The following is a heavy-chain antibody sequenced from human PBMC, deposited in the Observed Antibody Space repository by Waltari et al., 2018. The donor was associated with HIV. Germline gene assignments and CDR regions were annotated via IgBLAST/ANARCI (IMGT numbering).Heavy chain of an antibody. D-gene: IGHD4-17*01. J-gene: IGHJ4*02. CDR2: IIPILGIA. CDR1: GGTFSSYT. V-gene: IGHV1-69*08. CDR3: ARDPNLYGDYTY. Sequence: QVQLVQSGAEVKKPGSSVKVSCKASGGTFSSYTISWVRQAPGQGLEWMGRIIPILGIANYAQKFQGRVTITADKSTSTAYMELSSLRSEDTAVYYCARDPNLYGDYTYWGQGTLVTVSS.